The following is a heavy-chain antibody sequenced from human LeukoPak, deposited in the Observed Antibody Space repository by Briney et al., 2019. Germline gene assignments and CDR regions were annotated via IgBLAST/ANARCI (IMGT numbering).Heavy chain of an antibody. CDR1: GFTFSSYS. J-gene: IGHJ3*01. Sequence: GGSLRLSCAASGFTFSSYSMNWVRQAPGKGLEWISYISSSSSTIYYADSVKGRFTISRDNAKNSLYLQMNSLRAEDTAVYFCARNVLRYFDWGLDVLDFWGQGIMVTVSS. CDR2: ISSSSSTI. CDR3: ARNVLRYFDWGLDVLDF. V-gene: IGHV3-48*01. D-gene: IGHD3-9*01.